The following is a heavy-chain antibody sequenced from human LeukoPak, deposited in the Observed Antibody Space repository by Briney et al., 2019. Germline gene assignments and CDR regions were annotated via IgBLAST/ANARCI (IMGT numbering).Heavy chain of an antibody. CDR1: GFTFSSYS. D-gene: IGHD2-15*01. J-gene: IGHJ3*02. Sequence: PGGSLRLSCAASGFTFSSYSMNWVRQAPGKGLEWVSSISSSSSYIYYADSVKGRFTISRDNAKNSLYLQMNSLRAEDTAVYYCARDGDIVVVVAHPNAFDIWGQGTMVTVSS. CDR3: ARDGDIVVVVAHPNAFDI. V-gene: IGHV3-21*01. CDR2: ISSSSSYI.